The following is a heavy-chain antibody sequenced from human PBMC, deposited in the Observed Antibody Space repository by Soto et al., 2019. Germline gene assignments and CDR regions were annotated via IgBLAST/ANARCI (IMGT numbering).Heavy chain of an antibody. CDR2: IYPFYSDT. Sequence: PGESLKISCKGSGYSFTSYWIFWVRQMPVKGLEFMGIIYPFYSDTRYSPSFQGHVTISSYNSIGTSYLQLSSQKASDTAMYYCARLGRIAAAGFDYWGQGTLVTVSS. J-gene: IGHJ4*02. D-gene: IGHD6-13*01. CDR1: GYSFTSYW. V-gene: IGHV5-51*01. CDR3: ARLGRIAAAGFDY.